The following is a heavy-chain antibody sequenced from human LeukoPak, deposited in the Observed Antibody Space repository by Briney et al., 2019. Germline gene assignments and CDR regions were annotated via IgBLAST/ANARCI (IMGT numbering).Heavy chain of an antibody. V-gene: IGHV3-9*01. D-gene: IGHD1-26*01. CDR2: ISWNSGSI. J-gene: IGHJ4*02. Sequence: GGSLRLSCAASGFTFDDYAMHWVRQAPGKGLEWVSGISWNSGSIAYADSAKGRFTISRDNAKSSLYLQMNSLRAEDTAIYYCARDWASPGPTTIWGQGTLVTVSS. CDR3: ARDWASPGPTTI. CDR1: GFTFDDYA.